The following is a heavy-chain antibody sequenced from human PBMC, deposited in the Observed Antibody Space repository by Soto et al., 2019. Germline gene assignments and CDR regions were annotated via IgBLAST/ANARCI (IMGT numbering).Heavy chain of an antibody. D-gene: IGHD3-16*02. Sequence: EVQLVESAGGLVQPGGSLRLSCAASGFTFSDHYMDWVRHSPWKGLEWVGRTRNKANSYSTEYAASVKGRCTISRDDSKNSLYLQMNSLKTQDTAVYYCARVSLIVDPRQYADYWGQGTLVTVSS. CDR3: ARVSLIVDPRQYADY. CDR2: TRNKANSYST. J-gene: IGHJ4*02. V-gene: IGHV3-72*01. CDR1: GFTFSDHY.